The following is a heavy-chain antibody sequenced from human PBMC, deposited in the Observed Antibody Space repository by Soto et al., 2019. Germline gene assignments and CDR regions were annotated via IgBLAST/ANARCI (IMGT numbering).Heavy chain of an antibody. CDR1: GFTVSSNY. Sequence: GGSLRLSCAASGFTVSSNYMSWVRQAPGKGLEWVSVIYSGGSTYYADSVKGRFTISRDNSKNTLYLQMNSLRAEDTAVYYCARALYSSSADFDYWGQGTLVTVSS. CDR2: IYSGGST. J-gene: IGHJ4*02. CDR3: ARALYSSSADFDY. D-gene: IGHD6-6*01. V-gene: IGHV3-66*01.